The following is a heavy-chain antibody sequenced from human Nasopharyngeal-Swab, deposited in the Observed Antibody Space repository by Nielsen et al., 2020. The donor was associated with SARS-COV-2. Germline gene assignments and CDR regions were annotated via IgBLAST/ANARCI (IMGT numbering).Heavy chain of an antibody. CDR3: ARKFYYYYYYMDV. CDR2: INHSGST. J-gene: IGHJ6*03. Sequence: SETLSLTCAVYGGSFSGYYWSWIRQPPGKGLEWIGEINHSGSTNYNPSLKSRVTISVDTSKNQFSLKLSSVTAADTAVYYCARKFYYYYYYMDVCGKGTTVTVSS. CDR1: GGSFSGYY. V-gene: IGHV4-34*01.